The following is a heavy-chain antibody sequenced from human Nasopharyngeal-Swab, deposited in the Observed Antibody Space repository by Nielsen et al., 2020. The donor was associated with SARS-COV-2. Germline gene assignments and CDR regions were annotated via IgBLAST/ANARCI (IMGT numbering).Heavy chain of an antibody. CDR2: FDPEDGET. CDR1: GYTLTELS. Sequence: VKVSCKVSGYTLTELSMHWVRQAPGKGLEWMGGFDPEDGETIYAQKFQGRVTMTEDTSTDTACMELSSLRSEDTAVYYCATPAPRQNLRFLEWWHWDQKYYFDYWGQGTLVTVSS. J-gene: IGHJ4*02. V-gene: IGHV1-24*01. D-gene: IGHD3-3*01. CDR3: ATPAPRQNLRFLEWWHWDQKYYFDY.